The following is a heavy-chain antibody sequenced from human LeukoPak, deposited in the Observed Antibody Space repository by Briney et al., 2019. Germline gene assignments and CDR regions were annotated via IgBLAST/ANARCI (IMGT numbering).Heavy chain of an antibody. CDR3: ARGGVDYYGSGTYYLMYYFDY. J-gene: IGHJ4*02. CDR1: GFTFSSYG. Sequence: GRSLRLSCAASGFTFSSYGMHWVRQAPGKGLEWVAFNGSATYYADSVKGRFTISRDNSKNTLYLQMNSLRAKDTAVYFCARGGVDYYGSGTYYLMYYFDYWGQGALVTVSS. V-gene: IGHV3-30*12. D-gene: IGHD3-10*01. CDR2: NGSAT.